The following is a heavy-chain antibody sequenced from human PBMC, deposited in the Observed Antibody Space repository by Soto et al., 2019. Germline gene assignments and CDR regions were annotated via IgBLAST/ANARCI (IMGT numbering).Heavy chain of an antibody. CDR1: GGSISSYY. Sequence: SETLSLTCNVAGGSISSYYWSWIRQSPGMGLEWIGDIYYSGITNDNPSLKSRVTLSLDTSRNQFSLNLSSVTAADTAVYYCARGRGYSYGYSYFDLWGQGILVTVSS. CDR3: ARGRGYSYGYSYFDL. J-gene: IGHJ4*02. V-gene: IGHV4-59*01. CDR2: IYYSGIT. D-gene: IGHD5-18*01.